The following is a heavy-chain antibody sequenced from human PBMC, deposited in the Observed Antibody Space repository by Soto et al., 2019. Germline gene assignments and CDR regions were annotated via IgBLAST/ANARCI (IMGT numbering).Heavy chain of an antibody. D-gene: IGHD2-2*01. CDR2: ISGSGGST. Sequence: PGGSLRLSCAASGFTFSGNAMSWVRQAPGKGLEWVSAISGSGGSTYYADSVKGRFTISRDNSKNTLYLQMNSLRAEDTAVYYCAKDGCSSTSCYGYWGQGALVTVSS. CDR1: GFTFSGNA. J-gene: IGHJ4*02. CDR3: AKDGCSSTSCYGY. V-gene: IGHV3-23*01.